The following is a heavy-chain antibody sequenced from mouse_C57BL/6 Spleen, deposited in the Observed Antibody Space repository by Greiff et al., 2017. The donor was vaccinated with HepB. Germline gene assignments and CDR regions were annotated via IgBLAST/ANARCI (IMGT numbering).Heavy chain of an antibody. CDR3: ARVYGNYETWFAY. D-gene: IGHD2-1*01. CDR1: GYTFTDYY. J-gene: IGHJ3*01. V-gene: IGHV1-26*01. Sequence: VQLQQSGPELVKPGASVKISCKASGYTFTDYYMNWVKQSHGKSLEWIGDINPNNGGTSYNQKFKGKATLTVDNSSSTAYMELRSLTSEDSAVYYCARVYGNYETWFAYWGQGTLVTVSA. CDR2: INPNNGGT.